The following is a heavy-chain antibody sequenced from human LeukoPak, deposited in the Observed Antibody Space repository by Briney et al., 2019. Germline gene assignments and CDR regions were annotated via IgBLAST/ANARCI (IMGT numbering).Heavy chain of an antibody. Sequence: SETLSLTCAVANESVSRGSYSWSWIRQPPGKGLEWIGSIYHSGSTYYNPSLKSRVTISVDTSKNQFSLKLSSVTAADTAVYYCARGGTMIVVVIFDYWGQGTLVTVSS. J-gene: IGHJ4*02. CDR2: IYHSGST. CDR3: ARGGTMIVVVIFDY. D-gene: IGHD3-22*01. CDR1: NESVSRGSYS. V-gene: IGHV4-38-2*01.